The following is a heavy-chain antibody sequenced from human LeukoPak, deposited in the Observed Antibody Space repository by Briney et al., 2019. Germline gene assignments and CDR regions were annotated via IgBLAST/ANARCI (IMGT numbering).Heavy chain of an antibody. CDR1: GGTFSSYA. CDR3: ARVRVTGSGSYPTIDAFDI. V-gene: IGHV1-69*01. Sequence: GASVKVSCKASGGTFSSYAISWVRLAPGQGPEWMGGIIPIFGTANYAQKFQGRVTITADESTSTAYMELSSLRSEDTAVYYCARVRVTGSGSYPTIDAFDIWGQGTMVTVSS. J-gene: IGHJ3*02. CDR2: IIPIFGTA. D-gene: IGHD3-10*01.